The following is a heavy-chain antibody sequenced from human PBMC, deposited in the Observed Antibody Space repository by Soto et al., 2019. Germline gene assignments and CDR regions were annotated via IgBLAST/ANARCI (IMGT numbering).Heavy chain of an antibody. D-gene: IGHD6-19*01. V-gene: IGHV1-18*01. CDR2: ISAYNGNT. CDR1: GYTFTSYG. Sequence: ASVKVSCKASGYTFTSYGISWVRQAPGQGLEWMGWISAYNGNTNYAQKLQGRVTMTTDTSTSTAYMELRSLRSDDTAVYYCARVNSSACYGVWFVPWGQGILVTVYS. J-gene: IGHJ5*02. CDR3: ARVNSSACYGVWFVP.